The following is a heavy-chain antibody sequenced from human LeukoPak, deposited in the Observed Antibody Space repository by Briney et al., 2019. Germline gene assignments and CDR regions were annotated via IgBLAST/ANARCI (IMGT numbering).Heavy chain of an antibody. J-gene: IGHJ4*02. CDR2: INPNSGGT. D-gene: IGHD3-10*01. CDR3: ARFIGSGSYYNLDY. CDR1: GYTFTGYY. V-gene: IGHV1-2*02. Sequence: SVKVSCKASGYTFTGYYMHWVRQAPAQGLEWMGWINPNSGGTNYAQKFQGMVTMTRDTSISTAYMELSRLRSDDTAVYYCARFIGSGSYYNLDYWGQGTLVTVSS.